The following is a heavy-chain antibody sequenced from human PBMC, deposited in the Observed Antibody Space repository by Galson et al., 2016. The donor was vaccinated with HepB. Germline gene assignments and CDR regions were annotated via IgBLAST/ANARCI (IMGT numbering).Heavy chain of an antibody. CDR1: GGSFSDYY. J-gene: IGHJ4*02. D-gene: IGHD3-22*01. V-gene: IGHV4-34*01. CDR2: INCSGST. Sequence: SETLSLTCAVYGGSFSDYYWTWIRQSPGMGLEWIGEINCSGSTNYNPSLKSRVTISIDTSKNQFSLKLTSVTAADTAMYFCARGFGSTGYLGVFDYWGQGILVTVSS. CDR3: ARGFGSTGYLGVFDY.